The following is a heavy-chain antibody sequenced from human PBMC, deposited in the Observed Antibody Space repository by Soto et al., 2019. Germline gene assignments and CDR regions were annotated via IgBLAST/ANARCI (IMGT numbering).Heavy chain of an antibody. V-gene: IGHV3-33*01. Sequence: PGGSLRLSCAASGFTFSSYGMHWVRQAPGKGLVWVEVIWYDGSNKYYADSVKGRFTISRDNSKNTLYLQMNSLRAEDTAVYYCAREGSYCSSPSCYDYFDYWGQGTLVTVSS. CDR3: AREGSYCSSPSCYDYFDY. CDR2: IWYDGSNK. CDR1: GFTFSSYG. D-gene: IGHD2-2*01. J-gene: IGHJ4*02.